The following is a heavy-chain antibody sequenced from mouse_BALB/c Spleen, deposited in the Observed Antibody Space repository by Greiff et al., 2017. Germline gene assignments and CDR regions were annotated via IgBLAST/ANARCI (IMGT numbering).Heavy chain of an antibody. CDR3: AKKDGSSEAWFAY. J-gene: IGHJ3*01. D-gene: IGHD1-1*01. Sequence: VKLVESGPSLVQPSQSLSITCTVSGFSLTSYGVHWVRQSPGKGLEWLGVIWRGGSTDYNAAFMSRLSITKDNSKSQVFFKMNSLQADDTAIYYCAKKDGSSEAWFAYWGQGTLVTVSA. V-gene: IGHV2-5-1*01. CDR1: GFSLTSYG. CDR2: IWRGGST.